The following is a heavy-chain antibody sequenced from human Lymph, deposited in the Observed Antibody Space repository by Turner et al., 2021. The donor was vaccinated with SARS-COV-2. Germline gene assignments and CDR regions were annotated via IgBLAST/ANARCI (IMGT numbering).Heavy chain of an antibody. V-gene: IGHV1-2*02. J-gene: IGHJ6*02. CDR3: ARDVERYNDFWSGYSGGYGLDV. D-gene: IGHD3-3*01. CDR1: GYTFPGYY. CDR2: INPNSSGT. Sequence: QVQLVQSGAEVKKPGASVKVSCRASGYTFPGYYMHWVRQAPGQGLEWMGWINPNSSGTNYAQKFQGRVTMTRDTSISTAYMELSRLRSDDTAVYYCARDVERYNDFWSGYSGGYGLDVWGQGTTVTVSS.